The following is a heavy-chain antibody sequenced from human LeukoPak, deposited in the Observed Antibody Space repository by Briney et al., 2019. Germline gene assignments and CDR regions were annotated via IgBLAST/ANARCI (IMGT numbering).Heavy chain of an antibody. V-gene: IGHV3-7*03. Sequence: PGGSLRLSCAAPGFTFSNYWMNWVRQVPGKRLEWVATIKQDGGERYYVDSVEGRFTISRDNGKTSVYLQMNSLRADDTAVYYCARSRAAVVMGELIPSFYYGMDVWGQGTTVTVSS. CDR3: ARSRAAVVMGELIPSFYYGMDV. CDR2: IKQDGGER. CDR1: GFTFSNYW. D-gene: IGHD3-16*01. J-gene: IGHJ6*02.